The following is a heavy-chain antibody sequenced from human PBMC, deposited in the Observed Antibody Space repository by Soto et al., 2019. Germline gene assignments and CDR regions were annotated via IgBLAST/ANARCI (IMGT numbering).Heavy chain of an antibody. V-gene: IGHV3-23*01. CDR1: GFTFSSYA. CDR3: AKISSGWTINDY. CDR2: ISGSGCST. J-gene: IGHJ4*02. Sequence: EVQLLESGGGLVQPGGSLRLSCAASGFTFSSYAMSWVRQAPGKGLEWFSAISGSGCSTYYADSVKGRFTISRDNSKNTLYLQMNSLRAEETAVYYCAKISSGWTINDYWGQGTLVTVSS. D-gene: IGHD6-19*01.